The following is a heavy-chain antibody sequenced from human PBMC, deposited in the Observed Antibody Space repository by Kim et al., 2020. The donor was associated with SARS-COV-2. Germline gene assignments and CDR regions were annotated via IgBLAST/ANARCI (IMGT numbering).Heavy chain of an antibody. Sequence: TSYAASLKVRFTTSRDDSKNTAYLQMNTLKTEDTAVYYCTRLSWGFSGYVWGQGTLVTVSS. CDR2: T. J-gene: IGHJ4*02. D-gene: IGHD5-12*01. CDR3: TRLSWGFSGYV. V-gene: IGHV3-73*01.